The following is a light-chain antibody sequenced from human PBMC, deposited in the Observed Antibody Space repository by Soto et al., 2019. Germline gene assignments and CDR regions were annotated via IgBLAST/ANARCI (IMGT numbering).Light chain of an antibody. CDR1: NSNIGRYS. J-gene: IGLJ3*02. CDR3: AAWDDNLNGPL. V-gene: IGLV1-44*01. CDR2: SDD. Sequence: QSALTQPPSLSGTPGQRVTISCSGSNSNIGRYSVNWYQHFPGTAPKILIYSDDERPSGVPDRFSGSKSDTSASLAISGLQSEDEAEDYCAAWDDNLNGPLFGGGTKLTVL.